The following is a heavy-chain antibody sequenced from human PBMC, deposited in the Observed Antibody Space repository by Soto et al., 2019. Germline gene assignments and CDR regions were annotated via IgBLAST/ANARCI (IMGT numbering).Heavy chain of an antibody. V-gene: IGHV4-59*08. J-gene: IGHJ4*02. D-gene: IGHD4-17*01. CDR3: ARGFHGDYSYYFDY. CDR1: GGSISSYY. Sequence: SETLSLTCTVSGGSISSYYWSWIRQPPGKGLEWIGYIYYSGSTNYNPSLKSRVTISVDTSKNQFSLKLSSVTAADTAVYYCARGFHGDYSYYFDYWGQGTLVTVSS. CDR2: IYYSGST.